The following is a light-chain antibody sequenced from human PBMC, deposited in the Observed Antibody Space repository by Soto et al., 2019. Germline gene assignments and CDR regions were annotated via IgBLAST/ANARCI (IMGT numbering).Light chain of an antibody. J-gene: IGKJ1*01. Sequence: DIQMTQSPSTLSASVGDIVTITFRASQNINRRLAWYQQKPGKAPNLLIYDASSLESGVPARFSGGGSGTEFTLTISSLQPDDFATYYCQQYNSQWTFGQGTKVDIK. CDR1: QNINRR. V-gene: IGKV1-5*01. CDR3: QQYNSQWT. CDR2: DAS.